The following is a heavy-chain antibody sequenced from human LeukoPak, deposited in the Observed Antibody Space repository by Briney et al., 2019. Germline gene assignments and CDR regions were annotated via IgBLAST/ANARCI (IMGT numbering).Heavy chain of an antibody. CDR3: ARGRYCSSTSCLGRVDY. Sequence: SVKVSCKASGGTFSSYAISWVRQAPGQGLEWMGGIIPIFGTANYAQKFQGRVTITTDESTSTAYMELSSLRSEDTAVYYCARGRYCSSTSCLGRVDYWGQGTLVTVSS. CDR1: GGTFSSYA. V-gene: IGHV1-69*05. D-gene: IGHD2-2*01. J-gene: IGHJ4*02. CDR2: IIPIFGTA.